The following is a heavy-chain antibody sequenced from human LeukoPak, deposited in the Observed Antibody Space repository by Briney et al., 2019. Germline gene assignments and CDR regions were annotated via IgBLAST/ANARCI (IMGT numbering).Heavy chain of an antibody. D-gene: IGHD2/OR15-2a*01. CDR1: GGSFSGYY. J-gene: IGHJ3*01. CDR3: ARDFSAAFDV. Sequence: SETLSLTCAVYGGSFSGYYWSWIRQPPGKGLEWIGYIDYSGSTNYNPSLKSRVTISVDTSKNQFSLKLSSVTAADTAVYYCARDFSAAFDVWGQGTMVTVSS. CDR2: IDYSGST. V-gene: IGHV4-59*01.